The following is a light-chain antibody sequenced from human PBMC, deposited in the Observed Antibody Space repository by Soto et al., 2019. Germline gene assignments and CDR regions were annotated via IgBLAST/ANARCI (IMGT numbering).Light chain of an antibody. CDR1: QSVSSY. J-gene: IGKJ4*01. CDR2: GTS. V-gene: IGKV3-15*01. CDR3: QQYNLWPLT. Sequence: EIVLTQSPVTLSLSPGDRATLSCRPSQSVSSYLAWYQQKPGQAPRLLIYGTSARATGISARFSGSGSGTEFTLTISSLQSEDFAVYFCQQYNLWPLTFGGGTKVEIK.